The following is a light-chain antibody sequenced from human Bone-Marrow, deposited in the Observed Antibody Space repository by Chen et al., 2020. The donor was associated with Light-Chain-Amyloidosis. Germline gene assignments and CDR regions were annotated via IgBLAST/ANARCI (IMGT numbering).Light chain of an antibody. J-gene: IGKJ4*01. Sequence: EIMLTQSTGPLSVSPGEGANLSCRASQTISSNYLTWYQQKFGQAPRLLIYGSSSSATGIPDRFTGSGSGTDFTLTINRLEPEDFAMYYCQQYGTSPLTFGGGTKVEIK. CDR1: QTISSNY. V-gene: IGKV3-20*01. CDR2: GSS. CDR3: QQYGTSPLT.